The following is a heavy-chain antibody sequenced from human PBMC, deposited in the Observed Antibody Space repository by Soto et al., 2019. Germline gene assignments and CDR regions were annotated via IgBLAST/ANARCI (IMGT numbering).Heavy chain of an antibody. D-gene: IGHD3-10*01. J-gene: IGHJ4*02. CDR1: GFTFSSYG. CDR2: ISYGARNK. V-gene: IGHV3-30*18. CDR3: AKDSRGLYGSGSYYNFDY. Sequence: PGGSVRLSCAASGFTFSSYGMQWVRQAPGKGLEWVAVISYGARNKYYAGSVKGRFTISRDNSKNTLYLQMNSLRAEDRAVYYCAKDSRGLYGSGSYYNFDYWGQGTLVTVSS.